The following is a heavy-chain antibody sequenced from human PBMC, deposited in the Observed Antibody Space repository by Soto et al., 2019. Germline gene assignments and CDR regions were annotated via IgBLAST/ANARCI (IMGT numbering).Heavy chain of an antibody. CDR3: ARDLTSGDY. D-gene: IGHD7-27*01. J-gene: IGHJ4*02. Sequence: QVQLVQSGAEVKNPGASVKLSCKASGYIFTNYYIHWVRQAPGQGLEWMAISNPSGGSTNYAQKFQGRVTLARDTFTNTVYMELSSLRSEDTAIYYCARDLTSGDYWGQGTLVTVSS. CDR1: GYIFTNYY. CDR2: SNPSGGST. V-gene: IGHV1-46*03.